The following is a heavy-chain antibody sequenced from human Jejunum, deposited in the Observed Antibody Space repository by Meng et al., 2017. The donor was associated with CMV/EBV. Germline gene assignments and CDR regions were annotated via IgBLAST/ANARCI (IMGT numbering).Heavy chain of an antibody. CDR2: INWNGDSS. V-gene: IGHV3-20*01. Sequence: GFIFDDYAMFWVRQAPGKGLEWVAGINWNGDSSSYADSLKGRLTISRDNAKNSLYLQINSLTVEDTALYHCAKAIDSYLLRAFDIWGQGTMVTVSS. CDR1: GFIFDDYA. D-gene: IGHD3-10*01. CDR3: AKAIDSYLLRAFDI. J-gene: IGHJ3*02.